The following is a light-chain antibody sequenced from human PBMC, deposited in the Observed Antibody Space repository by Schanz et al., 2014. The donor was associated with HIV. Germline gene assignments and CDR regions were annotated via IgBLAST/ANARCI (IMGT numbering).Light chain of an antibody. V-gene: IGKV3-20*01. CDR1: QSVGSSY. CDR3: QQYGTSPKT. Sequence: EIVLTQSPGTLSLSPGERATLSCRASQSVGSSYLAWYQQKPGRAPRLLIYGASSRATGIPDRFSGSGSGTDFTLTISRLEPEDFAVYYCQQYGTSPKTFGQGTKVEI. J-gene: IGKJ1*01. CDR2: GAS.